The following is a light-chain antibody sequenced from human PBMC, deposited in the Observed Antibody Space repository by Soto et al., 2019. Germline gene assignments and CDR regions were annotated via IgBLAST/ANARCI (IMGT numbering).Light chain of an antibody. V-gene: IGKV1-5*03. J-gene: IGKJ4*01. Sequence: DIQMTQSPPTLSASVGDRVTITCRASQSISSWSAWYEQKPGKAPKLLIYKASNLESGVPSRFSGSGSGTEFTLTISSLQPDDFATYYCQQYNSYPLTFGGGTKVDIK. CDR1: QSISSW. CDR2: KAS. CDR3: QQYNSYPLT.